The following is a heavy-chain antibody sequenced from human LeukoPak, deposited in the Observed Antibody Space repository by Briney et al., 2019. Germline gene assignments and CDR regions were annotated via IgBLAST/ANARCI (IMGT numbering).Heavy chain of an antibody. J-gene: IGHJ3*02. CDR2: IIPIFGTA. CDR1: GGTFSSYA. V-gene: IGHV1-69*13. CDR3: ARDYYGSGGYDAFDI. D-gene: IGHD3-10*01. Sequence: GASVKVSCKASGGTFSSYAISWVRQAPGQGLEWMGGIIPIFGTANYAQKFQGRVTITADESTSTAYMELSSLRSEDTAVYYCARDYYGSGGYDAFDIWGQGTMVTVSS.